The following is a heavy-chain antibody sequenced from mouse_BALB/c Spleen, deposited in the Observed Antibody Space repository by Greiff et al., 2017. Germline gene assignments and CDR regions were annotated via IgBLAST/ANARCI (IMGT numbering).Heavy chain of an antibody. CDR3: ARGGTARAYYAMDY. V-gene: IGHV3-2*02. CDR1: GYSITSDYA. Sequence: EVQLVESGPGLVKPSQSLSLTCTVTGYSITSDYAWNWIRQFPGNKLEWMGYISYSGSTSYNPSLKSRISITRDTSKNQFFLQLNSVTTEDTATYYCARGGTARAYYAMDYWGQGTSVTVSS. CDR2: ISYSGST. D-gene: IGHD3-2*01. J-gene: IGHJ4*01.